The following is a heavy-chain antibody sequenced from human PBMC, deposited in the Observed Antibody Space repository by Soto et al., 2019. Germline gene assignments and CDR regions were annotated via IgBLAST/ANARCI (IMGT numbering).Heavy chain of an antibody. D-gene: IGHD3-3*01. V-gene: IGHV1-2*04. J-gene: IGHJ6*02. CDR1: GYTFTGYY. CDR2: INPNSGGT. CDR3: ARGITIFGVVINYGMDV. Sequence: QVQLVQSGAEVKKPGASVKVSCKASGYTFTGYYMHWVRQAPGQGLEWMGWINPNSGGTNYAQKVQGWATMTRDTSISTAYMELSRLGSDDTAVYYCARGITIFGVVINYGMDVWGQGTTVTVSS.